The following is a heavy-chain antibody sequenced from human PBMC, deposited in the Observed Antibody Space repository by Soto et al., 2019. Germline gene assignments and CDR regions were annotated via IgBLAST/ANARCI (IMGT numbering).Heavy chain of an antibody. D-gene: IGHD3-22*01. CDR1: GGSISSGGYS. CDR2: IYHSGST. CDR3: ARHYYDSSGYYFGDAFDI. J-gene: IGHJ3*02. Sequence: SETLSLTCAVSGGSISSGGYSWSWIRQPPGKGLEWIGYIYHSGSTYYNPSLKSRVTISVDTSKNQFSLKLSSVTAADTAVYYCARHYYDSSGYYFGDAFDICGQGTMVT. V-gene: IGHV4-30-2*03.